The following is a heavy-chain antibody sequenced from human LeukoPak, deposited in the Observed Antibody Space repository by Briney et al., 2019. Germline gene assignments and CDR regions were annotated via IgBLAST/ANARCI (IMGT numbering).Heavy chain of an antibody. D-gene: IGHD3-22*01. J-gene: IGHJ4*02. V-gene: IGHV1-2*02. Sequence: ASVTVSCKASGYTFTGYYMHWVRQAPGQGLEGMGWINPNSGGTNYAQKFQGRVTMTRDTSISTAYMELSRLRSDDTAVCYCARDRVVIHFDYWGQGTLVTVSS. CDR2: INPNSGGT. CDR3: ARDRVVIHFDY. CDR1: GYTFTGYY.